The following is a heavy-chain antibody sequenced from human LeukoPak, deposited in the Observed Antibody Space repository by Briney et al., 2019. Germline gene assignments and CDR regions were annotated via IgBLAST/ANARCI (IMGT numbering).Heavy chain of an antibody. V-gene: IGHV3-23*01. CDR2: ISDNGDST. D-gene: IGHD2/OR15-2a*01. Sequence: GGSLRLSCAAAGFTFNNYAMGWVRQAPGKGLEWVSSISDNGDSTFYADSVKGRFTISRDNSKNTLYLQMNSLRAEDTAIFYCGKGNIGRHGYYFDYWGQGSLVTVSS. CDR3: GKGNIGRHGYYFDY. CDR1: GFTFNNYA. J-gene: IGHJ4*02.